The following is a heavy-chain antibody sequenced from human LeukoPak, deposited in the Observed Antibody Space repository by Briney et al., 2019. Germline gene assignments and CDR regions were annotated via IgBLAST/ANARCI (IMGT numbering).Heavy chain of an antibody. J-gene: IGHJ4*02. CDR1: GFTFDDYG. Sequence: PGGSLRLSCAASGFTFDDYGMSWVRQAPGKGLEWVSGINWNGGSTGYADSVKGRFTISRDNAKNSLYLQMNSLRAEDTALYYCARLRYDYVWGSYQFDYWGQGTLVTVSS. CDR3: ARLRYDYVWGSYQFDY. CDR2: INWNGGST. D-gene: IGHD3-16*02. V-gene: IGHV3-20*04.